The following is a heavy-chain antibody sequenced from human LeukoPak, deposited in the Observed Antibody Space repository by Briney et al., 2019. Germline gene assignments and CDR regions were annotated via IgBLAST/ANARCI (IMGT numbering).Heavy chain of an antibody. CDR1: GGSFSGYY. CDR2: INHSGST. D-gene: IGHD3-22*01. J-gene: IGHJ5*02. CDR3: ARVWGKFFTMIVGYNWFDP. V-gene: IGHV4-34*01. Sequence: SETLSLTCAVYGGSFSGYYWSWIRQPPGKGLEGIGEINHSGSTNYNPSLKCRDTISVDTSKSQLSLKLSSVTAADTAVYYCARVWGKFFTMIVGYNWFDPWGQGTLVTVSS.